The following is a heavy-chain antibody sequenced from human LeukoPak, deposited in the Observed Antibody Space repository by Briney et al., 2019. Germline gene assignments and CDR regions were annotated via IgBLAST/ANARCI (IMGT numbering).Heavy chain of an antibody. D-gene: IGHD2-2*02. V-gene: IGHV4-59*12. Sequence: SSETLSLTCTVSGGSISSYYWSWIRQPPGKGLEWIGYIYYSGSTNYNLSLKSRVTISVDTSKDQFSLKLSSVTAADTAVYYCAREDIVVVPAAIQDYYYYYYMDVWGKGTTVTVSS. CDR3: AREDIVVVPAAIQDYYYYYYMDV. J-gene: IGHJ6*03. CDR2: IYYSGST. CDR1: GGSISSYY.